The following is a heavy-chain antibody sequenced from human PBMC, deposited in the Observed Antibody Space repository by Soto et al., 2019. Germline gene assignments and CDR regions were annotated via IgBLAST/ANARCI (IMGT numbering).Heavy chain of an antibody. V-gene: IGHV4-59*01. J-gene: IGHJ6*04. Sequence: AETLSLTCTVSGGSISSYYWSWIRQPPGKGLEWIGYIYYSGITNYNPSLKSRVTISVDTSKNQFSLKLSSVTAADTAVYYCAGNYDFWSGYSFIASPGMDVWGEGTTGTVSS. CDR3: AGNYDFWSGYSFIASPGMDV. CDR1: GGSISSYY. CDR2: IYYSGIT. D-gene: IGHD3-3*01.